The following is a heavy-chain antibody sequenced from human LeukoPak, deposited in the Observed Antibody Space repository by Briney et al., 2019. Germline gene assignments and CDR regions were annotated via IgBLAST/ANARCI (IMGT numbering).Heavy chain of an antibody. V-gene: IGHV3-23*01. CDR3: AKDLCTNGVCYLDY. D-gene: IGHD2-8*01. CDR1: GFTFSSYA. CDR2: ISGSGGST. Sequence: GGTLRLSCAASGFTFSSYAMSWVRQAPGKGLEWVSAISGSGGSTYYADSVKGRFTISRDNSKNTLYLQMNSPRAEDTAVYYCAKDLCTNGVCYLDYWGQGTLVTVSS. J-gene: IGHJ4*02.